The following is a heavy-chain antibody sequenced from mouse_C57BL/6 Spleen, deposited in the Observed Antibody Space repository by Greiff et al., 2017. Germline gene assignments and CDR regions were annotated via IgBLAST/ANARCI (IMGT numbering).Heavy chain of an antibody. CDR1: GYAFTNYL. Sequence: QVQLKQSGAELVRPGTSVKVSCKASGYAFTNYLIEWVKQRPGQGLEWIGVINPGSGGTNYNEKFKGKATLTADKSSSTAYMQLSSLTSEDSAVYFCAREGTTVYYYAMDYWGQGTSVTVSS. D-gene: IGHD1-1*01. CDR2: INPGSGGT. V-gene: IGHV1-54*01. J-gene: IGHJ4*01. CDR3: AREGTTVYYYAMDY.